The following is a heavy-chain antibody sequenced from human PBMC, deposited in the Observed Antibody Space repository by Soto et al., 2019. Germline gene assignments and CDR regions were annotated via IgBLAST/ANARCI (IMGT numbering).Heavy chain of an antibody. D-gene: IGHD5-18*01. J-gene: IGHJ5*02. CDR2: IIPVFGTA. V-gene: IGHV1-69*13. CDR3: ARDSGGYTYGNIVGYNWFDP. CDR1: GGGFSIDA. Sequence: SVKGSCKASGGGFSIDAISWVRQAPGQGLEWMGGIIPVFGTATYAQKFQGRGTITADESTSTAYLELSSLISEDTAVYYCARDSGGYTYGNIVGYNWFDPWGQGTLVTVSS.